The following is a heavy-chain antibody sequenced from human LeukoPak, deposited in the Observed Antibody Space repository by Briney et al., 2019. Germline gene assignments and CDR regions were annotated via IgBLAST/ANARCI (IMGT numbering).Heavy chain of an antibody. V-gene: IGHV3-43*02. CDR2: ISGDGDST. CDR1: GFTFDNYA. D-gene: IGHD3-22*01. Sequence: PGGSLTLPCAASGFTFDNYAMHWVRQVPGKGLEWVSLISGDGDSTYYPDSVKGRFTISRDNSKNSLYLQMNSLRTEDTALYYCAKDIGADYYYDSSGYFIWGQGTMVTVSS. CDR3: AKDIGADYYYDSSGYFI. J-gene: IGHJ3*02.